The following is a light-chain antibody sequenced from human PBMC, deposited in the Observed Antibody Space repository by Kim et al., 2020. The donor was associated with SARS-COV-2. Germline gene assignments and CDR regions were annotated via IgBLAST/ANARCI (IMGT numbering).Light chain of an antibody. CDR1: AGAVTSEYY. V-gene: IGLV7-43*01. CDR3: MIYYGGSYV. Sequence: PVRTVTLTCASSAGAVTSEYYPNWFQQKPGQAPRALIYGTSSRHSWTPARFSGSLLGGKAALTLSGVQPEDEAEYYCMIYYGGSYVFGSGTKVTVL. J-gene: IGLJ1*01. CDR2: GTS.